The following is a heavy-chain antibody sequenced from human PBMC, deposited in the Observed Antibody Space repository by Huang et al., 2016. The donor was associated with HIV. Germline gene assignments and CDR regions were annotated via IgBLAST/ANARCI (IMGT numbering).Heavy chain of an antibody. J-gene: IGHJ5*02. CDR1: GGSFSGYY. V-gene: IGHV4-34*01. Sequence: QVQLQQWGAGLLKPSETLSLTCAVYGGSFSGYYWGWIRQPPGTGLEWIGEINHRGSTNYNPSLKSRVTISVDTSKNQFSLKLSAVTAADTAVYYCARGPPNYDSSGYGWFDPWGQGTLVTVSS. D-gene: IGHD3-22*01. CDR3: ARGPPNYDSSGYGWFDP. CDR2: INHRGST.